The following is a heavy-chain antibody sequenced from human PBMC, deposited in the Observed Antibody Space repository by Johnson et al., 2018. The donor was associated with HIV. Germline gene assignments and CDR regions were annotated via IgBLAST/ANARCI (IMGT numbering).Heavy chain of an antibody. D-gene: IGHD4-23*01. CDR2: IGPAGDT. CDR3: ARDGPPYYGGNSGGAFDI. Sequence: VQLVESGGGLVQPGGSLRLSCAASGFTFSSYDMHWVRQATGKGLELVSAIGPAGDTYYPGAVTGRFTISRKNAKNTLYLQMNSLRAEDTAVYYCARDGPPYYGGNSGGAFDIWGQGTMVTVSS. V-gene: IGHV3-13*01. CDR1: GFTFSSYD. J-gene: IGHJ3*02.